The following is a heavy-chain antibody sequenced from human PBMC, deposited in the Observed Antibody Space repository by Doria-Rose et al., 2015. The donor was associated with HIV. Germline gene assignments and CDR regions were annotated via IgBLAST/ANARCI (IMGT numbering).Heavy chain of an antibody. Sequence: GFTFSSYAMHWVRQAPGKGLEWVTIISYDGNNKYYADSVRGRFTVSRDNSKNTLYLQMNSLRAEDSAVYYCATYADYIDYWGQGVLVTVSS. CDR3: ATYADYIDY. V-gene: IGHV3-30*04. D-gene: IGHD3-16*01. CDR2: ISYDGNNK. CDR1: GFTFSSYA. J-gene: IGHJ4*02.